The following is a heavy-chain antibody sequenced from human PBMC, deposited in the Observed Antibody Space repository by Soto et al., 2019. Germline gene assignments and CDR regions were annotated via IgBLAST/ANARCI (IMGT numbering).Heavy chain of an antibody. CDR1: GGSVSSGSYY. J-gene: IGHJ4*02. Sequence: SETLYLTCTVSGGSVSSGSYYWSWIRQPPGKGLEWIGYIYYSGSTNYNPSLKSRVTISVDTSKNQFSLKLSSVTAADTAVYYCARGKDTAAYYFDYWGQGTLVTVSS. V-gene: IGHV4-61*01. CDR3: ARGKDTAAYYFDY. D-gene: IGHD5-18*01. CDR2: IYYSGST.